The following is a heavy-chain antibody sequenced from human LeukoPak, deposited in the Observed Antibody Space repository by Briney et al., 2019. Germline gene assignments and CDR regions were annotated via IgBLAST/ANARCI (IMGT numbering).Heavy chain of an antibody. J-gene: IGHJ4*02. CDR3: ARYSFRRATTLDYFDY. CDR2: ISYDGSNK. CDR1: GFTFSSYA. Sequence: HSGGSLRLSCAASGFTFSSYAMHWVRQAPGKGLEWVAVISYDGSNKYYADSVKGRFTISRDNSKNTLYLQMNSLRAEDTAVYYCARYSFRRATTLDYFDYWGQGTLVTVPS. D-gene: IGHD1-26*01. V-gene: IGHV3-30-3*01.